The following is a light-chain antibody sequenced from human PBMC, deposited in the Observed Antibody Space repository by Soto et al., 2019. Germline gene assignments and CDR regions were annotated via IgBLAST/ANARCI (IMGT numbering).Light chain of an antibody. CDR1: QSLVDSDGNTY. CDR3: MQATQFPWT. J-gene: IGKJ1*01. CDR2: KVS. V-gene: IGKV2-24*01. Sequence: IVMTQTPLSSAVILGQPASISCRSTQSLVDSDGNTYLSWLHQRPGQPPRLLIYKVSNRLSGVPDRFSGSGAGTYFTLRISRVEAEDVGLYYGMQATQFPWTFGQGTRVEIK.